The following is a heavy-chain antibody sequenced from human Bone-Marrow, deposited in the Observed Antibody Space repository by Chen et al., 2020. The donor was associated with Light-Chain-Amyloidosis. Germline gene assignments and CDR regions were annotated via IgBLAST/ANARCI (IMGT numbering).Heavy chain of an antibody. V-gene: IGHV1-18*01. J-gene: IGHJ4*02. D-gene: IGHD3-22*01. CDR1: GYTFTNYG. Sequence: QVQLVQSGAEVKRTGAPVKVSCKASGYTFTNYGINGVRQDPGQGLEWMGWISTYNGNTKYAQELQGRVTMTTDTSTNTAYMELRSLISDDTAVYYCARTYDSSVDDSVYGYDYWGQGSQVTVSS. CDR3: ARTYDSSVDDSVYGYDY. CDR2: ISTYNGNT.